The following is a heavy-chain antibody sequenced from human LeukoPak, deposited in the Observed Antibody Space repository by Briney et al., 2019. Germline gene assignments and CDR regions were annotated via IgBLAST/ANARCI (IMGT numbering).Heavy chain of an antibody. J-gene: IGHJ4*02. CDR2: INHSGGT. V-gene: IGHV4-34*01. CDR3: ARGGDKYSSSSGSNY. Sequence: SETLSLTCAVSGGSFSGYYWSWIRQPPGKGLEWIGEINHSGGTNYNPSLKSRVTISVDTSKNQFSLKLSSVTAADTAVYYCARGGDKYSSSSGSNYWGQGTLVTVSS. D-gene: IGHD6-6*01. CDR1: GGSFSGYY.